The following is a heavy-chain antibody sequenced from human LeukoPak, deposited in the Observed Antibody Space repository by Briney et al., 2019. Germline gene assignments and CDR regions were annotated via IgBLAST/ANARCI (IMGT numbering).Heavy chain of an antibody. CDR1: GYSFTTYW. D-gene: IGHD6-13*01. CDR3: ARSRAGWVDS. CDR2: IYPRDSDS. V-gene: IGHV5-51*01. J-gene: IGHJ5*01. Sequence: GESLKISCKGFGYSFTTYWIGWVRQLPGKGLEWMGIIYPRDSDSRYSPSFQGQVTISADKSISTAYLQWSRVEASDTAVYYWARSRAGWVDSWGQGTLVTVSS.